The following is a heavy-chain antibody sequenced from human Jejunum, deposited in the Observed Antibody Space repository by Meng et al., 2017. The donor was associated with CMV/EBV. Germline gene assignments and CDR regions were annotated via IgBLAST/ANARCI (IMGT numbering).Heavy chain of an antibody. J-gene: IGHJ4*02. D-gene: IGHD5-12*01. CDR1: GFTFSTYA. CDR2: ISTGGGAI. CDR3: AKNYADIVIPAIDY. Sequence: GFTFSTYALSWVRQAPGKGLEWISGISTGGGAIYYAKSVEGRFTVSRDNSKDTLYLQMNSLGAEDTAVYYCAKNYADIVIPAIDYWGQGTLVTVSS. V-gene: IGHV3-23*01.